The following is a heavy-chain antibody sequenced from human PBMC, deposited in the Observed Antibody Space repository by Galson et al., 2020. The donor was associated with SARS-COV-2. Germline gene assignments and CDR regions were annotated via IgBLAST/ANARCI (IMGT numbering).Heavy chain of an antibody. CDR3: AKGWAARPGGTANFDY. CDR2: IYHSGST. V-gene: IGHV4-38-2*01. Sequence: SETLSLTCAVSGYSISSGYYWGWIRQPPGKGLEWIGSIYHSGSTYYNPSLKSRVTISVDTSKNQFSLKLSSVTAADTAVYYCAKGWAARPGGTANFDYWGQGTLVTVSS. CDR1: GYSISSGYY. D-gene: IGHD6-6*01. J-gene: IGHJ4*02.